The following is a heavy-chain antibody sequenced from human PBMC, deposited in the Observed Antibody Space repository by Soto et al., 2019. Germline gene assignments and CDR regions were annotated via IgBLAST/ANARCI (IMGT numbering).Heavy chain of an antibody. CDR3: ARGPRTSRYFPDYYYYMDV. CDR2: MNPNSGNT. J-gene: IGHJ6*03. V-gene: IGHV1-8*01. Sequence: ASVKVSCKASGYTFTSYDINWVRQATGQGLEWMGWMNPNSGNTGYAQKFQGRVTMTRNTSISTAYMELSSLRSEDTAVYYCARGPRTSRYFPDYYYYMDVWGKGTTVTVS. CDR1: GYTFTSYD. D-gene: IGHD1-1*01.